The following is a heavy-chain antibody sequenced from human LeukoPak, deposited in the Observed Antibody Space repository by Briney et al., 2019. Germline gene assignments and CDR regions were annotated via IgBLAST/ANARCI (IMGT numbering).Heavy chain of an antibody. D-gene: IGHD1-14*01. V-gene: IGHV3-23*01. J-gene: IGHJ6*01. CDR1: GFTFSSYA. CDR3: ARVPRETGTGYWPVTNVLDV. CDR2: ISGSGGST. Sequence: GGSLRLSCAASGFTFSSYAMSWVRQAPGKGLEWVSAISGSGGSTYYADSVKGRFTISRDNAKNSLYLQMNSLRAEDTSVYYGARVPRETGTGYWPVTNVLDVWGKGPRSPSPQ.